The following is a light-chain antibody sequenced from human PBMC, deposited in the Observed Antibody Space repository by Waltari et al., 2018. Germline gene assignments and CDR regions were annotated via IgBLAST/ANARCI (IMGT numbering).Light chain of an antibody. J-gene: IGLJ2*01. CDR2: YVS. V-gene: IGLV2-14*03. CDR3: SSYTSSSTYVV. Sequence: QSALTQPASVSGSPGQSITISCTGTSSDVGDYNYVSWYQRHPGKAPKLIIFYVSNRPSGVANRFSGSKAGDTASLTISGLQAEDEADYYCSSYTSSSTYVVFGGGTKLTVL. CDR1: SSDVGDYNY.